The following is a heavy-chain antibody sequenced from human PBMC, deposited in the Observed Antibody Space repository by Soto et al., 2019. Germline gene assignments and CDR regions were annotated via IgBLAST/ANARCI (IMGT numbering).Heavy chain of an antibody. V-gene: IGHV4-34*01. Sequence: SETLSLTCAVYGGSFSVHYWTWIRQSPGEGLEWIGEINHSGFTNYNPSLKSRLTISVDTSKSQFSLKLSSVTAADTAVYYCAREVVTRPSATYGDYGLDAFDIWGQGTMVTVSS. D-gene: IGHD4-17*01. CDR2: INHSGFT. CDR1: GGSFSVHY. CDR3: AREVVTRPSATYGDYGLDAFDI. J-gene: IGHJ3*02.